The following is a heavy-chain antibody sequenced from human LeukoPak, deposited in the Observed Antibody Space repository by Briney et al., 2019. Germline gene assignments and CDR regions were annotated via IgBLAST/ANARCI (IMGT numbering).Heavy chain of an antibody. CDR3: ARDLARGYSYGYYAFDI. CDR1: GYNFNSYG. CDR2: ITAGNGNA. J-gene: IGHJ3*02. D-gene: IGHD5-18*01. V-gene: IGHV1-18*01. Sequence: ASVKVSCKASGYNFNSYGIGRVRQAPRQGLEWMGWITAGNGNANYAQKVQGRVTMTTDTSTSTAYMELRSLRSDDTAVYFCARDLARGYSYGYYAFDIWGQGTMVTVSS.